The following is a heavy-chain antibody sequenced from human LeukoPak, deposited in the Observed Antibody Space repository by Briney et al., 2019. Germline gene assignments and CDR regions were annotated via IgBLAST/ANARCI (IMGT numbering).Heavy chain of an antibody. Sequence: ASVKVSCKASGYTFTSYGISWVRQAPGQGLEWMGWISAYNGSTNYAQKLQGRVTMTTDTSTSTAYMELRSLRSDDTAVYYCARGREYNWNAEFDYWGQGTLVTVSS. D-gene: IGHD1-20*01. J-gene: IGHJ4*02. CDR1: GYTFTSYG. V-gene: IGHV1-18*01. CDR2: ISAYNGST. CDR3: ARGREYNWNAEFDY.